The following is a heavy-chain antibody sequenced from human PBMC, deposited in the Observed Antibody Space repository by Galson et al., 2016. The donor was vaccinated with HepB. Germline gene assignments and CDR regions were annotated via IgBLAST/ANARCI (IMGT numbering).Heavy chain of an antibody. J-gene: IGHJ5*02. CDR1: GGSFRNYY. Sequence: SETLSLTCAVYGGSFRNYYWTWIRQSPEKGLEWIGAINESGGSNYNQSFDSPVTISLDTAKNQFSLNMYFVTAADTSVYYCARAKRPPRSSSFGYSWFAPWGQGTPVIVSS. CDR3: ARAKRPPRSSSFGYSWFAP. D-gene: IGHD3-3*01. CDR2: INESGGS. V-gene: IGHV4-34*01.